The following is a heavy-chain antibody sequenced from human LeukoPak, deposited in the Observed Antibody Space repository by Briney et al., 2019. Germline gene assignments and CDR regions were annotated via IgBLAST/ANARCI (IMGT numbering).Heavy chain of an antibody. V-gene: IGHV4-30-2*01. J-gene: IGHJ5*02. CDR3: ARGRWNDVCSFDP. D-gene: IGHD1-1*01. Sequence: SETLSLTCAVSGGSISSGGYSWRWIRQPPGEGLEWIGYIYHSGSTYYNPSLKSRVTISVDRSKNQCSLKLSSVTAADTAVYYCARGRWNDVCSFDPWGQGTLVTVSS. CDR2: IYHSGST. CDR1: GGSISSGGYS.